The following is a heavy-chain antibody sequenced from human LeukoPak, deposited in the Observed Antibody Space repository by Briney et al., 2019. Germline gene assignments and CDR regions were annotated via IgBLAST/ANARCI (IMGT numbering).Heavy chain of an antibody. J-gene: IGHJ4*02. CDR2: INSSSSYI. CDR3: ARDEVGTIDY. V-gene: IGHV3-21*01. D-gene: IGHD1-26*01. Sequence: GGSLRLSCAASGFTFSSYSMNWVRQAPGKGLEWVSSINSSSSYIYYADSVKGRFTISRDNAKNSLYLQMNRLRAVDTAVYYCARDEVGTIDYWGQGTLVPVSS. CDR1: GFTFSSYS.